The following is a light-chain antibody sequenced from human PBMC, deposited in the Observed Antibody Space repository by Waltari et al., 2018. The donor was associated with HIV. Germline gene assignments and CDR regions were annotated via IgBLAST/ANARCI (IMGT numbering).Light chain of an antibody. CDR1: SVRSYY. V-gene: IGLV3-19*01. Sequence: SSELAQDPAVSVALGQTVRITCQGDSVRSYYASWYQQKPGQAPVLVIYGENNRPPGIPYRFSGSRSGNTASLTIAGAQAEDEADYYCNSRDDSGHWFFGGGTKVTVL. J-gene: IGLJ3*02. CDR3: NSRDDSGHWF. CDR2: GEN.